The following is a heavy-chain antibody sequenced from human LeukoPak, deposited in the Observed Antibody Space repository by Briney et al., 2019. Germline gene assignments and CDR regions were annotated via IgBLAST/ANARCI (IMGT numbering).Heavy chain of an antibody. CDR1: GFTFSSYG. D-gene: IGHD3-22*01. V-gene: IGHV3-33*01. CDR2: IWYDGSNK. Sequence: GGSLRLSCAASGFTFSSYGMHWVRQAPGKGLEWVAVIWYDGSNKYYADSVKGRFTISRDNSKNTLYLQMNSLRAEDTAVYYCARDAEVITYYYDSSGWFDPWGQGILVTVSS. J-gene: IGHJ5*02. CDR3: ARDAEVITYYYDSSGWFDP.